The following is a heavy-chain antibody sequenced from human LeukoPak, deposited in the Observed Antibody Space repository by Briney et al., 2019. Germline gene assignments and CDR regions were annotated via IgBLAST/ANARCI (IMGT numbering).Heavy chain of an antibody. CDR2: IYSGGST. J-gene: IGHJ4*02. V-gene: IGHV3-66*02. Sequence: GGSLRLSCAASGFTFSDFAMSWVRQAPGKGPEWVSVIYSGGSTYYADSVKGRFTISRDNSKNTLYLQMNSLRAEDTAVYYCARPYYYDSSGYYPYYWGQGTLVTVSS. CDR1: GFTFSDFA. D-gene: IGHD3-22*01. CDR3: ARPYYYDSSGYYPYY.